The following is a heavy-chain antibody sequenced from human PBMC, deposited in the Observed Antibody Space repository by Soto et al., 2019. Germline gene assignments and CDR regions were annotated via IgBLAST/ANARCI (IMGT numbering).Heavy chain of an antibody. CDR2: ISSSSSTI. CDR1: GFTFSSYS. Sequence: EVQLVESGGGLVQPGGSLRLSCAASGFTFSSYSMNWVRQAPGKGLEWVSYISSSSSTIYYADSVKGRFTISRDNAKTSLYLQMNSLRDEDTAVYYCARVPQYYDSSGYGYWGQGTLVTVSS. CDR3: ARVPQYYDSSGYGY. J-gene: IGHJ4*02. D-gene: IGHD3-22*01. V-gene: IGHV3-48*02.